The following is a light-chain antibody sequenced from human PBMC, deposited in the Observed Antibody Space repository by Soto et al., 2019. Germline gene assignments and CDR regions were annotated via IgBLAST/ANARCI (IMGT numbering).Light chain of an antibody. CDR1: QSISSW. J-gene: IGKJ1*01. Sequence: DIQMTLSPSTLSASVGDRVTITCRASQSISSWLAWYQQKPGKAPKLLIYDASSLESGVPSRFSGSGSGTEFTLTISSLQPDDFATYYCQQYNSYSPTFGQGTKVDIK. CDR3: QQYNSYSPT. V-gene: IGKV1-5*01. CDR2: DAS.